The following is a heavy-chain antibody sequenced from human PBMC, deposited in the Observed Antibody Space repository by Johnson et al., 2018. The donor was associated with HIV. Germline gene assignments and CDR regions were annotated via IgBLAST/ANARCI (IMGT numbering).Heavy chain of an antibody. CDR3: ARWWPRAIDYAFDI. Sequence: VQLVESGGGVVRPGGSRRLSCAASGFTFDDYGMSWVRQAPGKGLEWVSGINWNGGHIGYADSVKGRFTISRDNAKNSLYLQMNSLRAEDTALYYCARWWPRAIDYAFDIWGQGTMVTVSS. V-gene: IGHV3-20*04. CDR2: INWNGGHI. D-gene: IGHD2-15*01. J-gene: IGHJ3*02. CDR1: GFTFDDYG.